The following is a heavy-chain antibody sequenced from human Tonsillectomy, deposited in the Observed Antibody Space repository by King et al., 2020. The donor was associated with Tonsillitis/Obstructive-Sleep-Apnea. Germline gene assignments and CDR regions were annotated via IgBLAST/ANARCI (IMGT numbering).Heavy chain of an antibody. D-gene: IGHD3-22*01. CDR2: IYPDDSET. J-gene: IGHJ4*02. CDR3: ARLQYYYDSSGYYPSFAY. CDR1: GYSFTSYW. Sequence: QLVQSGAEVKKPGESLKISCKGSGYSFTSYWIGWVRQIPGKGLEWMGIIYPDDSETRYSPSFQGQVTISADKSISTAYLQWSSLKASDTAMYNCARLQYYYDSSGYYPSFAYCGQGTLVTVSS. V-gene: IGHV5-51*03.